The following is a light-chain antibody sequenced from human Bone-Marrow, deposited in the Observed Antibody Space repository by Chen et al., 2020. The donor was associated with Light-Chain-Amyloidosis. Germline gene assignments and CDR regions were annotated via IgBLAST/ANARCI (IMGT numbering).Light chain of an antibody. CDR2: DDR. CDR3: PVWDRSSDRPV. J-gene: IGLJ3*02. CDR1: NIGSTS. Sequence: SYVLTHPSSVSVAPGQTATTACGGNNIGSTSVHCYQQTPGQAPLLVVYDDRDRPSGIPGRLSGSTSGNTATLTISRVEAGDETDYYCPVWDRSSDRPVFGGGTKLTVL. V-gene: IGLV3-21*02.